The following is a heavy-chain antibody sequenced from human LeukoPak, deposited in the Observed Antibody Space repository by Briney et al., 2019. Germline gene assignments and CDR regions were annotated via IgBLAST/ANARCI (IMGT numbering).Heavy chain of an antibody. D-gene: IGHD2-15*01. J-gene: IGHJ4*02. CDR1: GYTFTRYV. V-gene: IGHV1-18*01. Sequence: GASVKVSCTASGYTFTRYVISSVRQAPGHGLERMGWISAYNGNTYYAQKLQGRVTMTTDTSTSTAYMELRSLRSDDTAVYYCARDYRYCSGGSCYPGVIDYWGQGTLVTVSS. CDR3: ARDYRYCSGGSCYPGVIDY. CDR2: ISAYNGNT.